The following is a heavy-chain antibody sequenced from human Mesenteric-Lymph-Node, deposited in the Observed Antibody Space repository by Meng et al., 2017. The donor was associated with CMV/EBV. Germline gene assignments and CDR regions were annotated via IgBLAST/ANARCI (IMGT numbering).Heavy chain of an antibody. CDR3: ASFGIVGATGYYYGMDV. Sequence: GGSLRLSCAASGFTFSNYWMHWVRQAPGKGLVWISRINTDGSSTTYADSVKGRFTISRDNAKNTLYLQMNSQRAEDTAVYYCASFGIVGATGYYYGMDVWGQGTTVTVSS. V-gene: IGHV3-74*01. CDR1: GFTFSNYW. J-gene: IGHJ6*02. CDR2: INTDGSST. D-gene: IGHD1-26*01.